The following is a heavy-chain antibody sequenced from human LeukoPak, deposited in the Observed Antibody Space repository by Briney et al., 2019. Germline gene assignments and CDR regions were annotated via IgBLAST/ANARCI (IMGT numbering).Heavy chain of an antibody. J-gene: IGHJ5*02. CDR2: ISGSGGST. CDR1: GFTFRSHA. V-gene: IGHV3-23*01. Sequence: SGGSLRLSCAASGFTFRSHAMSWVRQAPGKGLEWVSAISGSGGSTYYADSVKGRFTISRDNSKNTLYLQMNSLRAEDTAVYYCAKDRDYDFWSGYSPSWGQGTLVTVSS. CDR3: AKDRDYDFWSGYSPS. D-gene: IGHD3-3*01.